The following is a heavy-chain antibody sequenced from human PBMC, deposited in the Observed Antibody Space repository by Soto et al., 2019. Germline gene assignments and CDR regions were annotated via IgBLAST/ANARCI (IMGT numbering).Heavy chain of an antibody. CDR2: MNPKSGNT. D-gene: IGHD2-15*01. CDR1: GYSFSSD. J-gene: IGHJ4*02. Sequence: ASVKVSCKASGYSFSSDVNWVRQATGQGLEYMGWMNPKSGNTGYAQKFQGRVTLTRDTSINTAYMELSNLRSEDTAVYFCTRGRVEADCSGGSCYYLDYWGQGTQVTVS. V-gene: IGHV1-8*01. CDR3: TRGRVEADCSGGSCYYLDY.